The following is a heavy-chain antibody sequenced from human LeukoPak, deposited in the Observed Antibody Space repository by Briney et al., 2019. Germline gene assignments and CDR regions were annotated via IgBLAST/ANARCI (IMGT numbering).Heavy chain of an antibody. CDR3: TRGNDVEMATLYYYGMDV. V-gene: IGHV1-2*02. CDR2: INPNSGGT. CDR1: GYTFTGYY. Sequence: ASVKVSCKASGYTFTGYYMHWVRQAPGQGVEWMGWINPNSGGTNYAQKFQGRVTMTRDTSISTAYMELSRLRSDDTAVYYCTRGNDVEMATLYYYGMDVWGQGTTVTVSS. J-gene: IGHJ6*02. D-gene: IGHD1-1*01.